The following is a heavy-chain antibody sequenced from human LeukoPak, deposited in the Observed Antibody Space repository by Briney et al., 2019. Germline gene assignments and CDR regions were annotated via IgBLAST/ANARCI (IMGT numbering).Heavy chain of an antibody. J-gene: IGHJ4*02. CDR2: ISSGSSTI. D-gene: IGHD3-22*01. V-gene: IGHV3-11*04. Sequence: PGGSLRLSCAASGFTFSDYYMSWIRQAPGRGLEWISFISSGSSTIYYRDSVKGRFTISRDNAKNSVFLQMNSLRAEDTAVYYCAREASSGYWRTDFDYWGQGTLVTVSS. CDR1: GFTFSDYY. CDR3: AREASSGYWRTDFDY.